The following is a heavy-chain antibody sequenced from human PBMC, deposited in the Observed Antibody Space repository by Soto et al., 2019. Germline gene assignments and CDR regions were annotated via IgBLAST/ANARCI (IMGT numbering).Heavy chain of an antibody. D-gene: IGHD3-22*01. Sequence: PGGSLRLSCAASGFSFSISPMHWVRQAPGKGPEWVALISYDGTNKFYADSVKGRFTISRDNSKSTLYLQVDSLRPEDTAVYYCARLRWLRNDAFDIWGQGTMVTVSS. CDR3: ARLRWLRNDAFDI. CDR2: ISYDGTNK. J-gene: IGHJ3*02. V-gene: IGHV3-30-3*01. CDR1: GFSFSISP.